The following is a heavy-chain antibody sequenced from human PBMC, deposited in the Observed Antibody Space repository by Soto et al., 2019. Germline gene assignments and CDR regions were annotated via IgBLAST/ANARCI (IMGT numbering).Heavy chain of an antibody. J-gene: IGHJ4*02. CDR1: GFTFSSFW. V-gene: IGHV3-74*01. Sequence: EVQLVESGGGLVQPGGSLRLSCAVSGFTFSSFWMHWVRQAPGKGLVWVSRITSDGRTTNYADSVKGRFTISRDNAKNTVFRQMNSLRAEDTAVYYCATLNSFGSDFWCQGTLVTVSS. CDR2: ITSDGRTT. D-gene: IGHD3-3*01. CDR3: ATLNSFGSDF.